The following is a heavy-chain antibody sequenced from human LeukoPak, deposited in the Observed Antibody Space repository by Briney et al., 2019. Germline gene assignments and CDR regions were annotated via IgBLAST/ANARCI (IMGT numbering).Heavy chain of an antibody. V-gene: IGHV1-8*01. CDR3: ARVYSGSYSNWFDP. J-gene: IGHJ5*02. Sequence: ASVKVSCKASGYTFTSYDINWVRQATGQGLEWMGWMNPNSGNTGYAQKFQGRVTTTRNTSISTAYMELSSLRSEDTAVYYCARVYSGSYSNWFDPWGQGTLVTVSS. CDR2: MNPNSGNT. CDR1: GYTFTSYD. D-gene: IGHD1-26*01.